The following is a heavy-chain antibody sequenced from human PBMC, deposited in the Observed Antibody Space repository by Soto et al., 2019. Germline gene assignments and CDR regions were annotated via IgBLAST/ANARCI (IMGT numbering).Heavy chain of an antibody. CDR1: GYTLTELS. D-gene: IGHD2-2*01. Sequence: ASVKVSRKVSGYTLTELSMHWVRQAPGKGLEWMGGFDPEDGETIYAQKFQGRVTMTEDTSTDTAYMELSSLRSEDTAVYYCATDHRVRHAFWAQVTPVLVSS. CDR3: ATDHRVRHAF. V-gene: IGHV1-24*01. CDR2: FDPEDGET. J-gene: IGHJ1*01.